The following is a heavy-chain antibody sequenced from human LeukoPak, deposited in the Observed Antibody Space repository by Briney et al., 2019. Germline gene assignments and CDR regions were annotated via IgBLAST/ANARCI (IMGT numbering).Heavy chain of an antibody. CDR3: TRAKRIIMIRGVITRYFDY. V-gene: IGHV4-34*01. J-gene: IGHJ4*01. CDR2: INHSGST. D-gene: IGHD3-10*01. CDR1: GGSFSTYY. Sequence: PSETLSLTCGVYGGSFSTYYWSWIRQPPGKGLEWIGEINHSGSTNYNPSLKSRVTISVDTSKNQFSLKLSSVTAADTAVYYCTRAKRIIMIRGVITRYFDYWGHGTLVTVSS.